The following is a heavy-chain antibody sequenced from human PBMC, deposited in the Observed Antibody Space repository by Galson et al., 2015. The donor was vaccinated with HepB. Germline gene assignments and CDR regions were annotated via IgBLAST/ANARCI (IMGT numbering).Heavy chain of an antibody. J-gene: IGHJ6*02. V-gene: IGHV1-69*06. Sequence: SVKVSCKASGGTFSSYAISWVRQAPGQGLEWMGGIIPIFGTANYAQKFQGRVTITADKSTSTAYMELSSLRSEDTAVYYCASHSTPFVVVVAALNYYYYGMDVWGQGTTVTVSS. CDR1: GGTFSSYA. D-gene: IGHD2-15*01. CDR3: ASHSTPFVVVVAALNYYYYGMDV. CDR2: IIPIFGTA.